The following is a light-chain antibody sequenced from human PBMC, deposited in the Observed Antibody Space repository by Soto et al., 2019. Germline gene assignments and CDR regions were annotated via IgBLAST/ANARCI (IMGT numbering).Light chain of an antibody. Sequence: DIVMTQSPDSLAVSLGERATINCKSSQSLLYSSDKKNYLAWYQQKPGQPPKLLTYWASTRESGVPDRFSGSGSGTEFTLTISSLQSDDFATYYCQQYNTYPWTFGQGTKVDI. CDR3: QQYNTYPWT. CDR2: WAS. CDR1: QSLLYSSDKKNY. V-gene: IGKV4-1*01. J-gene: IGKJ1*01.